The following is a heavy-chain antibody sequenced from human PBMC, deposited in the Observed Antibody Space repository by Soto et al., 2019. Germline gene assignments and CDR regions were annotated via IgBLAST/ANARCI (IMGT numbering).Heavy chain of an antibody. D-gene: IGHD3-22*01. Sequence: QVQLVESGGGVVQPGRSLRLSCAASGFTFSSYAMHWVRQAPGKGLEWVAVISYDGSNKYYADSVKGRFTISRDNSKNTLYLQMNSLRAEDTAVYYCAILPTYYYDSSGYYYFDYWGQGTLVTVSS. CDR1: GFTFSSYA. J-gene: IGHJ4*02. V-gene: IGHV3-30-3*01. CDR2: ISYDGSNK. CDR3: AILPTYYYDSSGYYYFDY.